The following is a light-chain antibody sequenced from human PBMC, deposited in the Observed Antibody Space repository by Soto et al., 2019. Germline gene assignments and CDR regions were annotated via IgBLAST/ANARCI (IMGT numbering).Light chain of an antibody. Sequence: DIQMTQSPSSLSASVGDRVTITCRASQGISNYLAWYQQKPAKVPKLLIYAASTLQSGVPSRFSGSGSGTDFTLTISSVQPEDVATFYGQKYNRDPAHTFGGGAKVELK. CDR1: QGISNY. CDR3: QKYNRDPAHT. J-gene: IGKJ4*01. V-gene: IGKV1-27*01. CDR2: AAS.